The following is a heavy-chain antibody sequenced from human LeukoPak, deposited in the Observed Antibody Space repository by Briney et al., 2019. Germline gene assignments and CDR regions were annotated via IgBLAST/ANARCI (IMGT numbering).Heavy chain of an antibody. V-gene: IGHV1-24*01. CDR1: GYTLTELS. CDR2: FDPEDGET. J-gene: IGHJ4*02. D-gene: IGHD3-16*01. CDR3: ATSRSWGTPLALFDY. Sequence: ASVKVSCKVSGYTLTELSMHWVRQAPGKGLEWMGGFDPEDGETIYAQKFQGRVTMTEDTSTDTAYMELSSLRSEGTAVYYCATSRSWGTPLALFDYWGQGTLVTVSS.